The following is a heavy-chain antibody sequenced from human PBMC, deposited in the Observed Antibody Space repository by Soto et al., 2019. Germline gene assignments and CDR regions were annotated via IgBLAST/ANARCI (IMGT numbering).Heavy chain of an antibody. CDR1: GFTFSSYA. D-gene: IGHD7-27*01. J-gene: IGHJ5*02. CDR2: ISYDGSNK. CDR3: ARDQEGGAGDVGNWFDP. V-gene: IGHV3-30-3*01. Sequence: GGSLRLSCAASGFTFSSYAMHWVRQAPGKGLEWVAVISYDGSNKYYADSVKGRFTISRDNSKNTLYLQMNSLRAEDTAVYYCARDQEGGAGDVGNWFDPWGQGTLVTVFS.